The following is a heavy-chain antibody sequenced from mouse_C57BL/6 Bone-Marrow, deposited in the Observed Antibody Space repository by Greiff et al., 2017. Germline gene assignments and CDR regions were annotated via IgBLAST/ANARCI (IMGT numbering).Heavy chain of an antibody. CDR3: ARHGNTRAMDY. J-gene: IGHJ4*01. CDR1: EYEFPSHD. CDR2: INSDGGST. V-gene: IGHV5-2*01. Sequence: EVNVVESGGGLVQPGESLKLSCESSEYEFPSHDMSWVRQTPEKRLALVAAINSDGGSTYYPDTMERRFIISRDNTKKTLYLQMSSLRSEDTALYYCARHGNTRAMDYWGQGTSVTVSS.